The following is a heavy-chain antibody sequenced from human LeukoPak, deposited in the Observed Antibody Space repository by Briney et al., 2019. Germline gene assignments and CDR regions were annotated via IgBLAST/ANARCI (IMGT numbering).Heavy chain of an antibody. D-gene: IGHD3-22*01. J-gene: IGHJ4*02. CDR1: GFTFSDYY. CDR2: ISSSGSTI. CDR3: ARDLGDYYDSSGYPDY. Sequence: GGSLRLSCAASGFTFSDYYMSWLRQAPGKGLEWVSYISSSGSTIYYADSVKGRFTISRDNAKNSLYLQMNSLRAEDTAVYYCARDLGDYYDSSGYPDYWGQGTLVTVSS. V-gene: IGHV3-11*01.